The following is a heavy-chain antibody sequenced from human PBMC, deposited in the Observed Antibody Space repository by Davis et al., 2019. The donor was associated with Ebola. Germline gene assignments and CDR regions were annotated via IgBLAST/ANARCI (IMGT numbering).Heavy chain of an antibody. J-gene: IGHJ4*02. V-gene: IGHV4-59*08. CDR1: GGSINSDF. CDR3: ARQAVAYTYGYVY. D-gene: IGHD5-18*01. CDR2: ISHSGST. Sequence: MPGGSLRLSCTVSGGSINSDFWTWIRQPPGKGLEWLGFISHSGSTSYNPSLESRVTISVDTSNNQFSLKLSSVTAADTAVYFCARQAVAYTYGYVYWGQGTVVTVSA.